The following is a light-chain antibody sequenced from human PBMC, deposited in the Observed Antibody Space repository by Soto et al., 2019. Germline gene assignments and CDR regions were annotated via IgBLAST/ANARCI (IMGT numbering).Light chain of an antibody. CDR3: QQYYSTPWT. CDR1: QSVLYSSNNKNY. J-gene: IGKJ1*01. CDR2: WAS. V-gene: IGKV4-1*01. Sequence: DIVMTHAPDSLAVSLVERATINCKSSQSVLYSSNNKNYLAWYQQKPGQPPKLLIYWASTRESGVPARFSGSGSGTDFTLTISSLQAEDVAVYYCQQYYSTPWTFGQGTKVDIK.